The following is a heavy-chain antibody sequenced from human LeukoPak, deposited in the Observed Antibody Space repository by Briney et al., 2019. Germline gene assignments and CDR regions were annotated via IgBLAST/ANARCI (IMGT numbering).Heavy chain of an antibody. CDR3: ARVDTYYYDSSGLGGVYFDY. Sequence: SQTLSLTCAVSGGSISSGGYSWSWIRQPPGKGLEWIGYIYHSGSTYYNPSLKSRVTISVDRSKNRFSLKLSSVTAADTAVYYYARVDTYYYDSSGLGGVYFDYWGQGTLVTVSS. CDR1: GGSISSGGYS. V-gene: IGHV4-30-2*01. CDR2: IYHSGST. D-gene: IGHD3-22*01. J-gene: IGHJ4*02.